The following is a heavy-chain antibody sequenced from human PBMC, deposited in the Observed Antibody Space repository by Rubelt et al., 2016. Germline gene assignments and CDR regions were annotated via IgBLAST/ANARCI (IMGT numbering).Heavy chain of an antibody. CDR3: AREGFDCSGGSCYSRYD. CDR2: IYYSGST. J-gene: IGHJ4*02. D-gene: IGHD2-15*01. Sequence: QVQLQQWGAGLLKPSETLSLTCAVYGGSFSGYYWSWIRQHPGKGLEWIGYIYYSGSTHYNPSLKSVVTISVDTSKIQFSLRLSAVTAADTAVYYCAREGFDCSGGSCYSRYDWGQGTLVTVSS. CDR1: GGSFSGYY. V-gene: IGHV4-34*01.